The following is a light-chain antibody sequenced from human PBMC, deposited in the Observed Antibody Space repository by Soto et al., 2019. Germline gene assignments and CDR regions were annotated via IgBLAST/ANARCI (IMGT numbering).Light chain of an antibody. CDR1: QNINTW. CDR2: AVS. CDR3: QQYKTYSRT. J-gene: IGKJ1*01. V-gene: IGKV1-5*03. Sequence: DIQMTQSPSTLSASVGDRITITCRASQNINTWLAWYQQIPGKAPKLLIYAVSTLQRGVPSRFSGSGSGTEFTLTISSLQPDDFATFYCQQYKTYSRTFGQGTTVEVK.